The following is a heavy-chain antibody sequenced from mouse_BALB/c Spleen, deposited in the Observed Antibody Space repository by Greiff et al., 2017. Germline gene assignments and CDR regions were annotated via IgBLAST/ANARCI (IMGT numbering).Heavy chain of an antibody. Sequence: EVQGVESGGGLVKPGGSLKLSCAASGFTFSSYAMSWVRQSPEKRLEWVAEISSGGSYTYYPDTVTGRFTISRDNAKNTLYLEMSSLRSEDTAMYYCARRQLGTMDYWGQGTSVTVSS. D-gene: IGHD3-2*01. V-gene: IGHV5-9-4*01. J-gene: IGHJ4*01. CDR1: GFTFSSYA. CDR3: ARRQLGTMDY. CDR2: ISSGGSYT.